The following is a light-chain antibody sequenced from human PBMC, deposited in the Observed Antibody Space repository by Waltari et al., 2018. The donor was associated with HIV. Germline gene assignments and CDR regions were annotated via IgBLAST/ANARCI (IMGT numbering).Light chain of an antibody. V-gene: IGKV1-27*01. Sequence: DIQMTQPPSSLSASVGDRVTITCRAIQAISNNLAWYQQKPGKVPKLLIYGASTLQSGVPSRFSGSGSGTDFTLTISSLQPDDVATYYCQNYNSAPPTFGQGTRLDIK. CDR3: QNYNSAPPT. CDR2: GAS. CDR1: QAISNN. J-gene: IGKJ5*01.